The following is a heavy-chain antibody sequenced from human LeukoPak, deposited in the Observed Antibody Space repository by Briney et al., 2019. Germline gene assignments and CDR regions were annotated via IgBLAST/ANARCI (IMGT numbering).Heavy chain of an antibody. V-gene: IGHV1-69*05. CDR1: GGTFSSYA. CDR2: IIPIFGTA. Sequence: ASVKVSCKASGGTFSSYAISWVRQAPGQGLEWMGRIIPIFGTANYAQKFQGRVTITTDESTSTAYMELSSLRSEDTAVYYCARGQDIYYYGSGSYSPTFDYWGQGTLVIVSS. D-gene: IGHD3-10*01. J-gene: IGHJ4*02. CDR3: ARGQDIYYYGSGSYSPTFDY.